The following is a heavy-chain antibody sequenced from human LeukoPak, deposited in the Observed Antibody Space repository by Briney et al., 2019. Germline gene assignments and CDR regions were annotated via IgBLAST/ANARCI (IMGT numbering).Heavy chain of an antibody. Sequence: PGGSLRLSCAASGFTFSDYYMSWIRQAPGKGLEWVSYISSSGSTIYYADSVKGRFTISRDNAKNSLYLQMNSLRDEDTAVYYCARARGYNYRYYYYYMDVWGKGTTVTVSS. V-gene: IGHV3-11*04. J-gene: IGHJ6*03. D-gene: IGHD5-24*01. CDR1: GFTFSDYY. CDR3: ARARGYNYRYYYYYMDV. CDR2: ISSSGSTI.